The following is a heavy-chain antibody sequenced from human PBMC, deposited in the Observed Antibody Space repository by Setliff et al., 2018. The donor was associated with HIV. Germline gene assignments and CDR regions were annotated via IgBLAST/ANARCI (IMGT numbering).Heavy chain of an antibody. CDR1: GGSISDNKYY. CDR3: ASRVYYYDESRILREEGFVP. CDR2: IYHTGKT. Sequence: SETLSLTCSVSGGSISDNKYYWSWIRQPPGQGLEWTGSIYHTGKTYYNSALKNRLTISVDTSKTQFSLELSSVTPADTAGYYCASRVYYYDESRILREEGFVPWGQGTLVTVSS. J-gene: IGHJ5*02. D-gene: IGHD3-22*01. V-gene: IGHV4-39*01.